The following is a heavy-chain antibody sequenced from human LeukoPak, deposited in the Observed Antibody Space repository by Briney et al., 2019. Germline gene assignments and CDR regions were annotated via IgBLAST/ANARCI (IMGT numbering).Heavy chain of an antibody. Sequence: GGSLRLSCAASGFTFSNYDISWVRQTPEKGLEWVAAISASGDRTYYADSVQGRFTISRDNSKSTLCLQMNSLRAEDTAVYYCAKQLGYCSDGSCYFPYWGQGTLVTVSS. V-gene: IGHV3-23*01. CDR1: GFTFSNYD. CDR2: ISASGDRT. CDR3: AKQLGYCSDGSCYFPY. D-gene: IGHD2-15*01. J-gene: IGHJ4*02.